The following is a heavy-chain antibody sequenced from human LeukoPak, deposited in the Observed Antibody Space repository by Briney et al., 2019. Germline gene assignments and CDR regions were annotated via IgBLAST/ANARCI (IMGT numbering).Heavy chain of an antibody. V-gene: IGHV3-23*01. CDR3: AKARGWLQIWDN. CDR2: ISESGGST. J-gene: IGHJ3*01. Sequence: GGSLRLSCAGSGFTFPSYGMRWVRQAPGKGLEWISAISESGGSTHYADSVRGRFTISRDNSKNTLYLQMNSLRGEDTAVYYCAKARGWLQIWDNWGQGTMVTVSS. D-gene: IGHD5-24*01. CDR1: GFTFPSYG.